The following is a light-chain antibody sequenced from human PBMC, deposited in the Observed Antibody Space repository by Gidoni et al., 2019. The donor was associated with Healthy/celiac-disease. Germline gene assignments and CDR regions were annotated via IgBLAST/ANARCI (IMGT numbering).Light chain of an antibody. CDR1: QSISSW. J-gene: IGKJ1*01. CDR3: QQYNSYSTWT. V-gene: IGKV1-5*03. Sequence: DIQMTQSPSTLSASVGARVTITCRASQSISSWLAWYQPKPGKAPKLLIYKASSLESGVPSRFSGSGSGTEFTLTISSLQPDAFATYYCQQYNSYSTWTFGQGTKVEIK. CDR2: KAS.